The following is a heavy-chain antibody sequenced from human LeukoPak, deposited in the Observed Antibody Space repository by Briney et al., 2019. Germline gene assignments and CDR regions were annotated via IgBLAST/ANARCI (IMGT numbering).Heavy chain of an antibody. CDR2: IYHSGST. V-gene: IGHV4-38-2*02. CDR3: ARAKPPAMASKWFDP. D-gene: IGHD5-18*01. CDR1: GYSISSGYY. Sequence: SETLSLTCTVSGYSISSGYYWGWIRQPPGNGLEWIGSIYHSGSTYYNPSLKSRVTISVDTSKNQFSLKLSSVTAADTAVYYCARAKPPAMASKWFDPWGQGTLVTVSS. J-gene: IGHJ5*02.